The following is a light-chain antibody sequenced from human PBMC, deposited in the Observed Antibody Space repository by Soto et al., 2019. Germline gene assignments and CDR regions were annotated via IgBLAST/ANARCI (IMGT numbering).Light chain of an antibody. CDR2: GAS. J-gene: IGKJ1*01. Sequence: DIVLTQPPGTLSLSPGDRATLSCRASQSVSSCYLAWYQQKPGQAPMLLIFGASTRATGIPDRFSGSGSGTDFTLTISRLEPEDFAVYYCQQYGSSPRTFGQGTKVDIK. CDR3: QQYGSSPRT. V-gene: IGKV3-20*01. CDR1: QSVSSCY.